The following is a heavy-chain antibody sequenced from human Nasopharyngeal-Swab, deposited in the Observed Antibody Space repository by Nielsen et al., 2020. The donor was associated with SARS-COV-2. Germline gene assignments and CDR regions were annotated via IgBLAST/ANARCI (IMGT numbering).Heavy chain of an antibody. CDR2: IYYSGGA. Sequence: VRQMPGKGLEWIGYIYYSGGANYNLSLKSRVTTSVDTSKNQFSLKLNSVTAADTAVYYCAKYAHYDFLSGYHLGWFDPWGQGTLVTVSS. CDR3: AKYAHYDFLSGYHLGWFDP. J-gene: IGHJ5*02. D-gene: IGHD3-3*01. V-gene: IGHV4-59*01.